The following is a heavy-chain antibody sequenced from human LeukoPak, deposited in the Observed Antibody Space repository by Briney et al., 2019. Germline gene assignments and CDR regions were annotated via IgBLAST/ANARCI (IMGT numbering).Heavy chain of an antibody. V-gene: IGHV3-53*01. CDR3: ARRAGAYSHPHDY. CDR2: IYSDNT. CDR1: GFTVSSNS. Sequence: PGGSLRLSCTVSGFTVSSNSMSWVCQAPGKGLEWVSFIYSDNTHYSDSVKGRFTISRDNSKNTLYLQMNSLRAEDTAVYYCARRAGAYSHPHDYWGQGTLVTVSS. J-gene: IGHJ4*02. D-gene: IGHD4/OR15-4a*01.